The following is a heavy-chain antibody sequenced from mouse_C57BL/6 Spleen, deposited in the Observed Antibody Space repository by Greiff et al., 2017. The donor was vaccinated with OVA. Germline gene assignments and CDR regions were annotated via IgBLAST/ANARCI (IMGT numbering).Heavy chain of an antibody. V-gene: IGHV1-61*01. CDR1: GYTFTSYW. CDR3: ARSGTVYAMDY. J-gene: IGHJ4*01. Sequence: QVQLKQPGAELVRPGSSVKLSCKASGYTFTSYWMDWVKQRPGQGLEWIGNIYPSDSETHYNQKFKDKATLTVDKSSSTAYMQLSSLTSEDSAVYYCARSGTVYAMDYWGQGTSVTVSS. CDR2: IYPSDSET. D-gene: IGHD4-1*01.